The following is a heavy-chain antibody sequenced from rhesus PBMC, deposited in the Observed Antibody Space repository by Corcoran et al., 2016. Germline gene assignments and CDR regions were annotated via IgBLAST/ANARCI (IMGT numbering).Heavy chain of an antibody. Sequence: EVQLVESGGGLAKPGGSLRLSCAASGFTFSSYWMNWVRQAPGKGLEWVSAINSGGGSTYYADSVKGRFTISRDNSKNTLSLQMNSLRAEDTAVYYCAKSGDSGYYFDYWGQGVLVTVSS. D-gene: IGHD3-28*01. CDR2: INSGGGST. V-gene: IGHV3S25*01. CDR3: AKSGDSGYYFDY. CDR1: GFTFSSYW. J-gene: IGHJ4*01.